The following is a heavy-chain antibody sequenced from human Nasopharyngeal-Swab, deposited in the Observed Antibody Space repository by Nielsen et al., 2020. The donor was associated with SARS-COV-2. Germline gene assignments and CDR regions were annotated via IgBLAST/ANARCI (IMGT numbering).Heavy chain of an antibody. Sequence: GESLKISCQGSGYTFTDYWIAWVRQMPGKGLEWMGIIYPGDSDTRYSPSFQGQVTMSADKSYSTAFLQWRSLKASDTATYYCARVRGYSGYDYFYNYGTDVWGQGTTVTVSS. CDR3: ARVRGYSGYDYFYNYGTDV. J-gene: IGHJ6*02. CDR1: GYTFTDYW. CDR2: IYPGDSDT. D-gene: IGHD5-12*01. V-gene: IGHV5-51*01.